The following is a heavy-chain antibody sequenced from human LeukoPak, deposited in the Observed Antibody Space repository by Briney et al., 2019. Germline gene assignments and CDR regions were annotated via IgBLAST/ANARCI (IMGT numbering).Heavy chain of an antibody. CDR1: GFSFNSYA. D-gene: IGHD3-10*01. Sequence: GGSLRLSCAASGFSFNSYAMTWGRQAPGKGLEWVSAISGSGLSTYYADSVKGRFTISRDNSKNTLYLQMNSLRAEDTAVYHCAKGRGYYYGMDVWGQGTTVTVSS. CDR2: ISGSGLST. V-gene: IGHV3-23*01. CDR3: AKGRGYYYGMDV. J-gene: IGHJ6*02.